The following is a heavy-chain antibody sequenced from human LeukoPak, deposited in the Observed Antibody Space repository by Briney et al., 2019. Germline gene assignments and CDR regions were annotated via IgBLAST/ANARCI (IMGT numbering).Heavy chain of an antibody. V-gene: IGHV4-31*11. Sequence: SETLSLTCAVYGGSFSGYYWSWIRQHPGKGLEWIGYIYYSGSTYYNPSLKSRVTISVDTSKNQFSLKLSSVTAADTAVYYCARARPLDAFDIWGQGTMVTVSS. J-gene: IGHJ3*02. D-gene: IGHD6-6*01. CDR1: GGSFSGYY. CDR3: ARARPLDAFDI. CDR2: IYYSGST.